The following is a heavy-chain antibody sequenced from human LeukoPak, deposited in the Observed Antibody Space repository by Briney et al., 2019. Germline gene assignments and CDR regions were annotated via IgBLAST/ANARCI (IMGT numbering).Heavy chain of an antibody. CDR1: GDSVSTASNA. CDR3: ARDRDTGGYFREAPHWYLDL. V-gene: IGHV6-1*01. J-gene: IGHJ2*01. Sequence: SQTLSLTCAISGDSVSTASNAWYWIRQSPSRGLEWLGRTYYRSKWYSDYAVSVKSRITINADTSKNQFSLQLNSVTPEDTAVYYCARDRDTGGYFREAPHWYLDLWGRGTLVTVSS. CDR2: TYYRSKWYS. D-gene: IGHD3-22*01.